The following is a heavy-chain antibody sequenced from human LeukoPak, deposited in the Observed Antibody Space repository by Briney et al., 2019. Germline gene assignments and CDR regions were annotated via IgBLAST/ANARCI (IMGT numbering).Heavy chain of an antibody. CDR3: ARGGAQMDSDY. D-gene: IGHD1-26*01. J-gene: IGHJ4*02. V-gene: IGHV3-21*01. Sequence: GGSLRLSCAASGFTFSSYSMNWVRQAPGKGLEWVSSISSSSSYIYYADSVKGRFTISRDNAKNSLYLQMNSLRAEDTAVYYCARGGAQMDSDYWAREPWSPSPQ. CDR1: GFTFSSYS. CDR2: ISSSSSYI.